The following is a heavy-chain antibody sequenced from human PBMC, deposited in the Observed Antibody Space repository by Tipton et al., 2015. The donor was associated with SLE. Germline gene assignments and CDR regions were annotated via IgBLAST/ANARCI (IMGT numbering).Heavy chain of an antibody. Sequence: TLSLTCAVYGGSFSGYSWSWIRQPPGKGLEWIGEINHSGSTNYNPPLKSRVTISVDTSKSQLSLKLNSVNAADTAVYYCARGWGAYSSGWCYFYFYMDVWGKGTTVTVSS. CDR1: GGSFSGYS. D-gene: IGHD6-19*01. CDR2: INHSGST. CDR3: ARGWGAYSSGWCYFYFYMDV. V-gene: IGHV4-34*01. J-gene: IGHJ6*03.